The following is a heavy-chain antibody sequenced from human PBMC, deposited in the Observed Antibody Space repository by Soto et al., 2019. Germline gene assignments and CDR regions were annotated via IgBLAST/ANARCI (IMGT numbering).Heavy chain of an antibody. CDR3: AKDRERDAWYEDY. V-gene: IGHV3-23*01. CDR2: ISGSDGST. D-gene: IGHD6-13*01. CDR1: GFSCSSYA. J-gene: IGHJ4*02. Sequence: PGGSLRLSCVASGFSCSSYAMSWVRQSPGKGLEWVSVISGSDGSTYYADSVKGRFTISRDNSKNTLYLQMNSLRAEDTAVYYCAKDRERDAWYEDYWGQGTLVTVSS.